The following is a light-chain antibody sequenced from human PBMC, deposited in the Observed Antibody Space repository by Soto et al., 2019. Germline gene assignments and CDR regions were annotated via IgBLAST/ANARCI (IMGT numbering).Light chain of an antibody. CDR3: QQYGSSPRT. J-gene: IGKJ1*01. CDR1: QRVCSSY. V-gene: IGKV3-20*01. Sequence: IGVTQSPGPLALSPGGRATLSFRARQRVCSSYLALYQQKPGQAPRLPIYGATSRATGIPDRFSGSGSGTDFTLTISRLEPEDFAVYYCQQYGSSPRTFGQGTKVEIK. CDR2: GAT.